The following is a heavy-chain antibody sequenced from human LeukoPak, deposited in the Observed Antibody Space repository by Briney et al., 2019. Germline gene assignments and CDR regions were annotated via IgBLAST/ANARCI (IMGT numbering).Heavy chain of an antibody. Sequence: NSGRTDYADSVKGRFTISRDNGKNSLYLQMNSPRAVDTALYYCAKDTHREYYYGSGNGFNIWGQGTMVTVSS. D-gene: IGHD3-10*01. CDR2: NSGRT. V-gene: IGHV3-9*01. CDR3: AKDTHREYYYGSGNGFNI. J-gene: IGHJ3*02.